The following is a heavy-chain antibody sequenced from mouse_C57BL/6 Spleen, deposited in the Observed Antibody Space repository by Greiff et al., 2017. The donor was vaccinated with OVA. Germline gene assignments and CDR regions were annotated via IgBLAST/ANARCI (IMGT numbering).Heavy chain of an antibody. CDR3: ARDLFHDGRGYFDV. D-gene: IGHD2-3*01. Sequence: EVKLQESGPELVKPGASVKISCKASGYSFTDYNMNWVKQSNGKSLEWIGVINPNYGTTSYNQKFKGKATLTVDQSSSTAYMQLNSLTSEDSAVYYCARDLFHDGRGYFDVWGTGTTVTVSS. CDR2: INPNYGTT. J-gene: IGHJ1*03. V-gene: IGHV1-39*01. CDR1: GYSFTDYN.